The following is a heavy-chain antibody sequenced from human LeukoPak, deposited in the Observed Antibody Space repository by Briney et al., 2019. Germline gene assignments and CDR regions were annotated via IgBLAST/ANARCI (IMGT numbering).Heavy chain of an antibody. Sequence: PGGSLRLSCAASGFTVSSNYMSWVRQAPGKGLEWVSVIYSGGSTYYADSVKGRFTISRDNSKNTLYLQMNSLRAEDTAVYYCARLGPLDYYDSSGYFPDAFDIWGQGTMVTVSS. CDR2: IYSGGST. D-gene: IGHD3-22*01. CDR1: GFTVSSNY. V-gene: IGHV3-53*01. CDR3: ARLGPLDYYDSSGYFPDAFDI. J-gene: IGHJ3*02.